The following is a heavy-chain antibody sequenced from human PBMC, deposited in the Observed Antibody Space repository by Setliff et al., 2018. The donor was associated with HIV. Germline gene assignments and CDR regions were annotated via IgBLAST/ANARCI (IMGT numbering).Heavy chain of an antibody. CDR1: GGAFTGRY. D-gene: IGHD3-22*01. CDR3: VRDLFYYYDNSGSFYVAEYFQH. Sequence: PSETLSLTCAVYGGAFTGRYWGWVRQPPGKGLEWISYISSDSRTTYYADSVKGRFTISRDDAKTSLSLQMNSLRAEDTAVYYCVRDLFYYYDNSGSFYVAEYFQHWGQGTLVTVSS. V-gene: IGHV3-48*01. J-gene: IGHJ1*01. CDR2: ISSDSRTT.